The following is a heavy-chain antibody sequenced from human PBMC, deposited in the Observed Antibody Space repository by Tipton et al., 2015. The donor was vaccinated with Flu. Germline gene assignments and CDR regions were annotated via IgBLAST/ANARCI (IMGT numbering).Heavy chain of an antibody. V-gene: IGHV3-74*01. CDR2: ISLDGSVR. Sequence: SLRLSCVAFGFTFSNRWMYWVRQGPGKGLVWVARISLDGSVRDFADSVRGRFTISRDNARNTLYLEMNSLRDEDTAAYYCASGPTARYGYFNFWGHGTLVTVSS. D-gene: IGHD1-1*01. J-gene: IGHJ4*01. CDR3: ASGPTARYGYFNF. CDR1: GFTFSNRW.